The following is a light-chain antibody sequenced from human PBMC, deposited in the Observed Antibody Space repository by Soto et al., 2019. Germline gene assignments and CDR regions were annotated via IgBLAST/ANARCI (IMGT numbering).Light chain of an antibody. J-gene: IGLJ1*01. CDR3: AAWDDSLNAYV. Sequence: QSVLTQPPPASGTPGQRVTISCSGSSSNIGSNTVNWYQQLPGTAPKLLIYSNNQRPSGVPDRFSGSKSGTSASLAISGLQSEDEADYYCAAWDDSLNAYVFGTGTKVTVL. V-gene: IGLV1-44*01. CDR1: SSNIGSNT. CDR2: SNN.